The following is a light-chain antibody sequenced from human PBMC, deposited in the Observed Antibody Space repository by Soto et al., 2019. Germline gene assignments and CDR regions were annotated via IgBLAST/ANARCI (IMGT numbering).Light chain of an antibody. CDR1: SSNIGSNS. CDR3: AAWDDSLSGNWV. CDR2: RNN. J-gene: IGLJ3*02. V-gene: IGLV1-47*01. Sequence: QSVLTQPPSASGTPGQRVTISCSGSSSNIGSNSVYWYQQLPGTAPKLLIYRNNQRPSGVSDRFSGSKSGTSASLAISGLRSEDEADYYCAAWDDSLSGNWVFGGGTKLTVL.